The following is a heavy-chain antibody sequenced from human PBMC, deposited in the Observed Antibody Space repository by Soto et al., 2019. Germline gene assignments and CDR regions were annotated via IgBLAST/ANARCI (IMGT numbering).Heavy chain of an antibody. CDR3: ARSPLSYDYVRQTWREVGDSFDV. CDR2: LIHGGST. CDR1: NSSLGAFH. Sequence: SETLYRTCAIYNSSLGAFHWTWIRQPPGKGLEWIGELIHGGSTNYNPSLKSRVTFSLDTSKSQFSLHVMSVTAADTAVYYCARSPLSYDYVRQTWREVGDSFDVWGRGTSVT. J-gene: IGHJ3*01. V-gene: IGHV4-34*12. D-gene: IGHD3-10*02.